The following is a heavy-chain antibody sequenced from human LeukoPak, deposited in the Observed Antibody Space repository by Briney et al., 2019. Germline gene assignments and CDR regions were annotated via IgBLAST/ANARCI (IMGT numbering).Heavy chain of an antibody. D-gene: IGHD3-10*01. CDR3: ARGGFGELLYLFY. CDR1: GYTFTGYA. J-gene: IGHJ4*02. CDR2: INAGNGNT. Sequence: ASVKVSCKASGYTFTGYAMHWVRQAPGQRLEWMGWINAGNGNTKYSQKFQGRVTITRDTSASTAYMELSSLRSEDTAVYYCARGGFGELLYLFYWGQGTLVTVSS. V-gene: IGHV1-3*01.